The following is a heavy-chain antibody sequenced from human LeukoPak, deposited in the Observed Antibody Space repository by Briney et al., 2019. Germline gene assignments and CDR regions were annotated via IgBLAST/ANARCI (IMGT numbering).Heavy chain of an antibody. CDR1: GGSISSYY. CDR3: ARDSSAVDTAMVRGWFDP. V-gene: IGHV4-59*01. J-gene: IGHJ5*02. D-gene: IGHD5-18*01. Sequence: ASETLSLTCTVSGGSISSYYWSWIRKPPGKGLEWIGYIYYSASTNYNPSLKSRVTISVDTSKNQFSLKLSSVTAADTAVYYCARDSSAVDTAMVRGWFDPWGQGTLVTVSS. CDR2: IYYSAST.